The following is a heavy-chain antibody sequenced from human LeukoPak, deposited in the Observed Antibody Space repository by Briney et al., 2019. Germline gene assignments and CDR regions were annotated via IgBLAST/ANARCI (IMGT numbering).Heavy chain of an antibody. CDR3: SRSRSINTGTPGY. J-gene: IGHJ4*02. Sequence: PSGTLSLTCTVSGASISSYYWSWIRQPPGKGLEWIGYIYYSVITNYNPSLKSRVTISVDTSKNQFSLNLSSVTAADTAVYFCSRSRSINTGTPGYWGQGTLVTVSP. V-gene: IGHV4-59*08. D-gene: IGHD1-14*01. CDR1: GASISSYY. CDR2: IYYSVIT.